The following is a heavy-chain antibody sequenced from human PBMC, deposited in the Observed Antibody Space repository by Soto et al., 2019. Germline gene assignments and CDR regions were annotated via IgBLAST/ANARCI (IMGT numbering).Heavy chain of an antibody. CDR3: ARGSSSWYLDY. J-gene: IGHJ4*02. D-gene: IGHD6-13*01. CDR2: ISYDGSNK. V-gene: IGHV3-30-3*01. CDR1: GFTFSSYA. Sequence: LRLSCAASGFTFSSYAMHWVRQAPGKGLEWVAVISYDGSNKYYADSVKGRFTISRDNSKNTLYLQMNSLRAEDTAVYYCARGSSSWYLDYWGQGTLVTVSS.